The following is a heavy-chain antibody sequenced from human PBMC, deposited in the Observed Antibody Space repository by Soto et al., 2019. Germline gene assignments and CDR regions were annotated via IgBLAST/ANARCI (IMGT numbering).Heavy chain of an antibody. D-gene: IGHD3-22*01. Sequence: VNVSCKASGGTFSIYAISWVRQAPGQGLEWMGGIIPIFGTANYAQKFQGRVTITADESTSTAYMELSSLRSEDTAVYYCARVPNYYDSSGFEIPYFDYWGQGTLVTVSS. V-gene: IGHV1-69*13. J-gene: IGHJ4*02. CDR2: IIPIFGTA. CDR3: ARVPNYYDSSGFEIPYFDY. CDR1: GGTFSIYA.